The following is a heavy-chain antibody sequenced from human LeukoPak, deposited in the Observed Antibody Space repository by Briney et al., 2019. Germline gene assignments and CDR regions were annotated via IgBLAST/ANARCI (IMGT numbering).Heavy chain of an antibody. CDR2: IFPGDSDI. D-gene: IGHD2-2*02. CDR3: VRYGLKGCSGSRCFTSFYYYGPDV. Sequence: HGESLKISRKGSGYRFIDYWIGWVRQMPGKGLEWMGIIFPGDSDIKYSPSFQGQVTISADNSISTAYLQWSSLKASDTAMYYCVRYGLKGCSGSRCFTSFYYYGPDVWGQGSTVTVSS. J-gene: IGHJ6*02. CDR1: GYRFIDYW. V-gene: IGHV5-51*01.